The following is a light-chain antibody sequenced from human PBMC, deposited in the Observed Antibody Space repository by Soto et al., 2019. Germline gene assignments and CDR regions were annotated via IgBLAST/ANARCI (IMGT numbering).Light chain of an antibody. CDR1: QGISNW. V-gene: IGKV1-8*01. J-gene: IGKJ1*01. CDR2: GAS. CDR3: QHYKNYPWT. Sequence: AIRMTQSPSSLSASTGDRVTITCRACQGISNWLAWYQQRPGKAPKLLVYGASTLQSGVTSRYSGSGSGTDFTLTISGLQSEDFASYYCQHYKNYPWTFGQGTKVEVK.